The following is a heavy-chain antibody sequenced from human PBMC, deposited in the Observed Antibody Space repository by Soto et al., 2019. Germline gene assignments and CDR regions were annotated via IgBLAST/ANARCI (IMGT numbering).Heavy chain of an antibody. Sequence: SETLSLTCAVYGGSFSGYYWSWIRQPPGKGLEWIGEINHSGSTNYNPSLKSRVTIPVDTSKNQFSLKLSSVTAADTAVYYCARSNVLRFLEWPPDYYGMDVWGQGTTVTLSS. CDR2: INHSGST. V-gene: IGHV4-34*01. J-gene: IGHJ6*02. CDR3: ARSNVLRFLEWPPDYYGMDV. CDR1: GGSFSGYY. D-gene: IGHD3-3*01.